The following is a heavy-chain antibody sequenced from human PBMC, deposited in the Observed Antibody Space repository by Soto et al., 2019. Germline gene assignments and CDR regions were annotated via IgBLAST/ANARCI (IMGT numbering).Heavy chain of an antibody. CDR2: IDASGTVI. J-gene: IGHJ6*02. V-gene: IGHV3-11*04. D-gene: IGHD2-2*01. CDR1: RFSFKDYF. CDR3: ARDLTGYAMDV. Sequence: QVHLVESGGGLVKSGDSLRLSCAASRFSFKDYFMSWIRQAPGKGLEWISYIDASGTVIYYADSVRGRFTVSRDNAKNSLFLQMNSLRAEDTAVYYCARDLTGYAMDVWGQGTTVTVSS.